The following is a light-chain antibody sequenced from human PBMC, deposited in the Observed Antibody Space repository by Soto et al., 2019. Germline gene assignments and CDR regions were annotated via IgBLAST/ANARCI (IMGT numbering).Light chain of an antibody. J-gene: IGKJ1*01. Sequence: IVLTHSPATLSLSPWERATLSCRASQSVSSYLAWYQQKPGQAPRLLIYDASNRATGIPARFSGSGSGTDFTLTISSLEPEDFAVYYCQQYNNWPRKFGQGTKVDI. CDR2: DAS. CDR1: QSVSSY. V-gene: IGKV3-11*01. CDR3: QQYNNWPRK.